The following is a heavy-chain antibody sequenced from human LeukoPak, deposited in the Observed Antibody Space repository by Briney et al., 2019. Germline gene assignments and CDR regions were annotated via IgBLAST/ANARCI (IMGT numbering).Heavy chain of an antibody. D-gene: IGHD3-10*01. CDR3: ARSYGSGSYYYYYYGMDV. J-gene: IGHJ6*02. CDR1: GGSISSYY. Sequence: PSETLSLTCTVSGGSISSYYRSWIRQPPGKGLEWIGYIYYSGSTNYNPSLKSRVTISVDTSKNQFSLKLSSVTAADTALYYCARSYGSGSYYYYYYGMDVWGQGTTVTVSS. CDR2: IYYSGST. V-gene: IGHV4-59*01.